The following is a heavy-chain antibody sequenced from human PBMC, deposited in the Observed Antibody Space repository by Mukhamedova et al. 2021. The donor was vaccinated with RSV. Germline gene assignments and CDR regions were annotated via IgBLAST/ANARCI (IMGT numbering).Heavy chain of an antibody. CDR3: ARFFDIAARPEAFDI. Sequence: VRQAPGKGLEWVSYISSSSSTIYYADSVKGRFTISRDNAKNSLYLQMNSLRVEDTAGYYCARFFDIAARPEAFDIWGQGTMVTV. J-gene: IGHJ3*02. V-gene: IGHV3-48*04. CDR2: ISSSSSTI. D-gene: IGHD6-6*01.